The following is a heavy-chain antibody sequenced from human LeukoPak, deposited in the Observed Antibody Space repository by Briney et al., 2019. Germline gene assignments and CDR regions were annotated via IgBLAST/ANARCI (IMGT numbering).Heavy chain of an antibody. Sequence: SVKVSCKASGGTFSSYAISWVRQAPGQGLEWMGGIIPIFGTANYAQKFQGRVTITTDGSTSTAYMELSSLRSEDTAVYYCVATVTTYYYYYYYMDVWGKGTTVTVSS. CDR1: GGTFSSYA. J-gene: IGHJ6*03. CDR3: VATVTTYYYYYYYMDV. D-gene: IGHD4-17*01. V-gene: IGHV1-69*05. CDR2: IIPIFGTA.